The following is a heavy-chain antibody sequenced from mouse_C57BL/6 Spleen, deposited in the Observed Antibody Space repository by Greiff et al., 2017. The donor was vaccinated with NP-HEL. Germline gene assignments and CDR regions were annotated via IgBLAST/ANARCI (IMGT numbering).Heavy chain of an antibody. D-gene: IGHD1-1*01. Sequence: EVQLQESGPELVKPGASVKISCKASGYSFTDYNMNWVKQSNGKSLEWIGVINPNYGTTSYNQKFKGKATLTVDQSSSTAYMQLNSLTSEDSAVYYCAREFITTVEGYFDVWGTGTTVTVSS. CDR3: AREFITTVEGYFDV. J-gene: IGHJ1*03. CDR2: INPNYGTT. CDR1: GYSFTDYN. V-gene: IGHV1-39*01.